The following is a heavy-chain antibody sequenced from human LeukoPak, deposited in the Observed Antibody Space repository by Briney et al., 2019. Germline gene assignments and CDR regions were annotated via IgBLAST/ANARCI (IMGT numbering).Heavy chain of an antibody. D-gene: IGHD4-17*01. CDR3: ARDAGDYGDYAGLFDY. CDR2: IIPIFGTA. V-gene: IGHV1-69*06. Sequence: ASVKVSCKASGGTFSSYAISWVRQAPGQGLEWMGGIIPIFGTANYAQKFQGRVTITADKSTSTAYMELSSLRSEDMAVYYCARDAGDYGDYAGLFDYWGQGTLVTVSS. CDR1: GGTFSSYA. J-gene: IGHJ4*02.